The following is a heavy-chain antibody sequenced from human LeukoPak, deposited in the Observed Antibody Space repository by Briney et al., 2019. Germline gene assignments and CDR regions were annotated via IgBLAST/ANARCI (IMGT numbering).Heavy chain of an antibody. CDR2: ISGDISTT. CDR1: GFTFSSYA. J-gene: IGHJ5*02. CDR3: AREGVRFLFDP. D-gene: IGHD3-3*01. Sequence: GGSLRLSCAASGFTFSSYAMTWVRQAPGKGLEWVSTISGDISTTYYADSVKGRFTISRDNSKNTVYVQMSSLRAEDTAVYYCAREGVRFLFDPWGQGTLVTVSS. V-gene: IGHV3-23*01.